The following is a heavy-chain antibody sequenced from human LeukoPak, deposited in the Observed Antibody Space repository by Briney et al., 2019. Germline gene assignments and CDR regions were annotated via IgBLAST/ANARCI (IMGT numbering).Heavy chain of an antibody. Sequence: SGKVSCKASGGTFSSYAISWVRQAPGQGLEWMGGIIPIFGTANYAQKFQGRVTITADKSTSTAYMELSSLRSGDTAVYYCARGGYDILTGYPYYFDYWGQGTLVTVSS. CDR2: IIPIFGTA. J-gene: IGHJ4*02. CDR1: GGTFSSYA. D-gene: IGHD3-9*01. V-gene: IGHV1-69*06. CDR3: ARGGYDILTGYPYYFDY.